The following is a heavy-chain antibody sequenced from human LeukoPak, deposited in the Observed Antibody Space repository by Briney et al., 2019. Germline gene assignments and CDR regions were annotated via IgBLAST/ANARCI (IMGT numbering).Heavy chain of an antibody. CDR3: AKSNGGNPASH. CDR2: IYYSGST. Sequence: SETLSLTCTVSGGSISSSSYYWGWIRQPPGKGLEWIGSIYYSGSTYYNPSLKSRVTISVDTSKNQFSLKLSSVTAADTAVYYCAKSNGGNPASHWGQGTLVTVSS. D-gene: IGHD4-23*01. CDR1: GGSISSSSYY. J-gene: IGHJ4*02. V-gene: IGHV4-39*01.